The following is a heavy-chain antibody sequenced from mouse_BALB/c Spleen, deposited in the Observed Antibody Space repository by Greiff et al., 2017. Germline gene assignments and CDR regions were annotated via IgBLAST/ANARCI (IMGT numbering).Heavy chain of an antibody. CDR2: ISYSGST. CDR1: GYSITSDYA. Sequence: VQLKESGPDLVKPSQSLSLTCTVTGYSITSDYAWNWIRQFPGNKLEWMGYISYSGSTSYNPSLKSRISITRDTSKNQFFLQLNSVTTEDTATYYCARCLGQGYWYFDVWGAGTTVTVSS. V-gene: IGHV3-2*02. D-gene: IGHD3-3*01. J-gene: IGHJ1*01. CDR3: ARCLGQGYWYFDV.